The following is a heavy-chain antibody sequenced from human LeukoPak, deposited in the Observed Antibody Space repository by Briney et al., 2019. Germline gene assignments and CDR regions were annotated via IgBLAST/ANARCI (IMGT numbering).Heavy chain of an antibody. J-gene: IGHJ4*02. Sequence: SETLSLTCAVYGGSFSGYYWSWIRQPPGKGLEWIGEINHSGSTNYNPSLKSRVTISVDTSKNQFSLKLSSVTAADTAVYYCARGVSYYGSGSYYNWIDYWGQGTLVTVSS. CDR3: ARGVSYYGSGSYYNWIDY. CDR2: INHSGST. D-gene: IGHD3-10*01. CDR1: GGSFSGYY. V-gene: IGHV4-34*01.